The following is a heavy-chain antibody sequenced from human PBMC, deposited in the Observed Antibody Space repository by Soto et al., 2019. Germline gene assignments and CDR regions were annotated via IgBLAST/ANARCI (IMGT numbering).Heavy chain of an antibody. J-gene: IGHJ4*02. CDR1: GDTFSFYS. V-gene: IGHV1-69*04. CDR2: VNPILSMS. Sequence: QVQLVQSGAEVKRPGSSVKVSCKASGDTFSFYSINWVRQAPGLGLEWMGRVNPILSMSNYAQRFQGRVTMTAAKSTSTANMELRGMRSDDTAMYYCETSYGSGYRAFDYWGQGALVTVSS. D-gene: IGHD3-10*01. CDR3: ETSYGSGYRAFDY.